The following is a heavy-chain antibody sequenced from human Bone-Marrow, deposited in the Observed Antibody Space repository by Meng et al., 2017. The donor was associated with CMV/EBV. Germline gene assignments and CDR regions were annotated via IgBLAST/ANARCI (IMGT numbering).Heavy chain of an antibody. V-gene: IGHV3-30*02. CDR2: IRYDGSNQ. CDR3: AKDRRDKIFSAGPFDM. CDR1: GFSFSTYG. D-gene: IGHD3/OR15-3a*01. Sequence: GGSLSLACPLSGFSFSTYGMHWVSQAPGKGLEWVAVIRYDGSNQYYADSVKGRFNISRENSKNTLYLQMNSLRDEDTAMYYCAKDRRDKIFSAGPFDMWGQGTMVTVSS. J-gene: IGHJ3*02.